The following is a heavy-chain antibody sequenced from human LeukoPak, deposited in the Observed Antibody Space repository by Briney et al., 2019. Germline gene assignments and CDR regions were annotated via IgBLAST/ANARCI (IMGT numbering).Heavy chain of an antibody. D-gene: IGHD1-26*01. Sequence: GGSLRLSSAAYAFTCSSDAMSWVRQAPGKGLKWFSAISASGGSTSYADSVNGPLTISRDNSKNTLSLQMNSLRAEDTAVYYCAIPAPLSGSPDYDWGQGTLVTVSS. CDR2: ISASGGST. CDR3: AIPAPLSGSPDYD. CDR1: AFTCSSDA. V-gene: IGHV3-23*01. J-gene: IGHJ4*02.